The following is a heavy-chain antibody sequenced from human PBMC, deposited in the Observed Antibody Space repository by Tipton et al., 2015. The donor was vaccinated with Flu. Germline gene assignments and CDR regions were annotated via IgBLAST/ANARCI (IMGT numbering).Heavy chain of an antibody. CDR2: MYYSGTT. J-gene: IGHJ4*02. CDR1: GGSVRSDFYY. Sequence: TLSLTCSVSGGSVRSDFYYWSWIRQPPGKALEWIGYMYYSGTTNYNPSLKSRVSISVDGSKSQLSLRLRSVTAADTAVYYCARGRSVVPGAMVDWGQGTLVTVSS. V-gene: IGHV4-61*01. D-gene: IGHD3-10*01. CDR3: ARGRSVVPGAMVD.